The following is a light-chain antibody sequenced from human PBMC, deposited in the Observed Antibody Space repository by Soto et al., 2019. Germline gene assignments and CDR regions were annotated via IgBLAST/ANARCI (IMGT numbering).Light chain of an antibody. Sequence: ELVLPQCPGILSLSPGEIFTLSSRASQSVSSNLAWYQQKPGQAPRLLIYGASTRATGIPARFSGSGSGTDFTLTISSLEPEDFAVYYCQQRNIWPPVTFGQGTRLEIK. V-gene: IGKV3-11*01. CDR1: QSVSSN. J-gene: IGKJ5*01. CDR3: QQRNIWPPVT. CDR2: GAS.